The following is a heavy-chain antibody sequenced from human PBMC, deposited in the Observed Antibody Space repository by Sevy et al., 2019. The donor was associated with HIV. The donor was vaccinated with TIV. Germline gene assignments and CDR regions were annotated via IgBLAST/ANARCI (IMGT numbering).Heavy chain of an antibody. J-gene: IGHJ3*02. CDR2: IYTGGST. D-gene: IGHD3-22*01. V-gene: IGHV3-53*01. CDR3: ARGSTYYYDDSGYSTRGDAFDI. CDR1: GFTVSSNH. Sequence: GGSLRLSCAASGFTVSSNHMTWVRQAPGKGLEWVSVIYTGGSTYYAESVKGRFTISRDNSKNTVYLRMNSLRAEDTAVYYCARGSTYYYDDSGYSTRGDAFDIWGQGTMVTVSS.